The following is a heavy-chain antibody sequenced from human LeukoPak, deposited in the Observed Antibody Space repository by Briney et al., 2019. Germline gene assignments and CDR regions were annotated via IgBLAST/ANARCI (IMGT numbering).Heavy chain of an antibody. V-gene: IGHV4-39*07. CDR1: GDSISSSSYY. Sequence: SETLSLTCTVSGDSISSSSYYWGWIRQPPGKGLEWIGSFYYSGSTYYNPSLKSRVTMSVDTSKNQFSLKLSSVTAADTAVYYCARGSRRSYFDYWGPGALVLVSS. CDR2: FYYSGST. D-gene: IGHD3-10*01. CDR3: ARGSRRSYFDY. J-gene: IGHJ4*02.